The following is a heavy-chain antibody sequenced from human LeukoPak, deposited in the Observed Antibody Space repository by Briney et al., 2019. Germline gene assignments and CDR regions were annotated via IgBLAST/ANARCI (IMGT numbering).Heavy chain of an antibody. CDR2: ISSYSTTI. D-gene: IGHD3-3*01. V-gene: IGHV3-48*01. CDR3: AKGNRGTLFGDP. J-gene: IGHJ5*02. Sequence: PVGALILSCASSRFILSNYNMNSVRQAPGKGLDGDSHISSYSTTIYYAHSVKGQFPIPRDNVKNSVFLEMNSLRAEDTAVYYCAKGNRGTLFGDPWGQGTLVTVSP. CDR1: RFILSNYN.